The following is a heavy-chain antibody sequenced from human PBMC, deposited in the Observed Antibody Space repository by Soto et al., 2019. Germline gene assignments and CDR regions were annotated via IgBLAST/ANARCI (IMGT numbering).Heavy chain of an antibody. CDR1: GFTFSSYA. J-gene: IGHJ5*02. V-gene: IGHV3-23*01. CDR2: ISGSGGST. Sequence: GSLRLSCAASGFTFSSYAMSWVRQAPGKGLEWVSAISGSGGSTYYADSVKGRFTISRDNSKNTLYLQMNSLRAEDTAVYYCAKDPSVYYGSGSYYIGWFDPWSQGTLVTVSS. CDR3: AKDPSVYYGSGSYYIGWFDP. D-gene: IGHD3-10*01.